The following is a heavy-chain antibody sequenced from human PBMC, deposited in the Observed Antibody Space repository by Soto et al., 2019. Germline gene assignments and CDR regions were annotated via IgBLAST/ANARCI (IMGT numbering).Heavy chain of an antibody. D-gene: IGHD2-15*01. V-gene: IGHV1-2*04. CDR1: GYTFTGYY. CDR2: INPNSGGT. J-gene: IGHJ3*02. CDR3: ARGLCSGGSCYNAAFDI. Sequence: ASVKVSCKASGYTFTGYYMHCVRQAPGQGLEWMGWINPNSGGTNYAQKFQGWVTMTRDTSISTAYMELSRLRSDDTAVYYCARGLCSGGSCYNAAFDIWGQGTMVTVSS.